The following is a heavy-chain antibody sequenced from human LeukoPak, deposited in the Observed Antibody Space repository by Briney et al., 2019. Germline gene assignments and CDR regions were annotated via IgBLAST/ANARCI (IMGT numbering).Heavy chain of an antibody. D-gene: IGHD3-10*01. V-gene: IGHV1-2*02. J-gene: IGHJ3*02. CDR3: ARGGSFHEFDI. CDR2: INTNTGGA. Sequence: ASVKVSCKASGYRFTDYWIQWVRQAPGQGLEWMGWINTNTGGAVYAQKFQGRVTMTRDTSLTTSYMDLSRLTSDDTAVYYCARGGSFHEFDIWGQGTMVIVSS. CDR1: GYRFTDYW.